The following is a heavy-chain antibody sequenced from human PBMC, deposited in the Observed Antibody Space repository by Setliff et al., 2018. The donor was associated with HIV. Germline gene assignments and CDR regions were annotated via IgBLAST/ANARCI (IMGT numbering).Heavy chain of an antibody. J-gene: IGHJ4*02. CDR2: INHSGSA. V-gene: IGHV4-34*01. CDR3: ARGRGLVIAARPFDY. Sequence: PSETLSLTCAVYGESFSGYFWSWIRQSPGTGLEWIGEINHSGSANNNPSLKSRVTISVDTSKNQFSLKLSSATAADTALYYCARGRGLVIAARPFDYWGQGTLVTVSS. CDR1: GESFSGYF. D-gene: IGHD6-6*01.